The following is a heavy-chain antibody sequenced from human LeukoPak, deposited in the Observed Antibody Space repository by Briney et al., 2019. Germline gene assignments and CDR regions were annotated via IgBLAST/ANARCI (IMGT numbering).Heavy chain of an antibody. CDR1: GFTFSSYA. V-gene: IGHV3-23*01. CDR2: ISGSGGST. Sequence: GGSLRLSCAASGFTFSSYAMSWVRQAPGKGLEWVSAISGSGGSTYYADSAKGRFTISRDNSKNTLYLQMNSLRAEDTAVYYCARVADDYSNYRPAFDIWGQGTMVTVSS. J-gene: IGHJ3*02. CDR3: ARVADDYSNYRPAFDI. D-gene: IGHD4-11*01.